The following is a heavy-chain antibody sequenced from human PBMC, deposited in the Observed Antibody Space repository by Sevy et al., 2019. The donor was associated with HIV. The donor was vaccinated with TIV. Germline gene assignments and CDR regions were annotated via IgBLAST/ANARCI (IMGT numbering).Heavy chain of an antibody. Sequence: SETLSLTCAVSGGSFSGFSWNWIRQPPGKGLEWIGEVNHYSPSLKSRATISLDTSKNQFSLKLPSVTAADTALYFCARVVEGVVPSPIIGLGPWAKYWSFDLWGRGTLVTVS. V-gene: IGHV4-34*01. CDR1: GGSFSGFS. CDR2: VNH. J-gene: IGHJ2*01. CDR3: ARVVEGVVPSPIIGLGPWAKYWSFDL. D-gene: IGHD2-2*02.